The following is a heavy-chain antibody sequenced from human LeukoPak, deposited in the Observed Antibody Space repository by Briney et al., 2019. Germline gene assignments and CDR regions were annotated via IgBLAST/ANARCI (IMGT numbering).Heavy chain of an antibody. CDR2: IYSGGST. V-gene: IGHV3-53*01. CDR1: GFTFSSYS. J-gene: IGHJ4*02. CDR3: ARETKD. Sequence: GGSLRLSCAASGFTFSSYSMNWVRQAPGKGLEWVSVIYSGGSTYYADSVKGRFTISRDNSKNTLYLQMNSLRAEDTAVYYCARETKDWGQGTLVTVSS. D-gene: IGHD1-14*01.